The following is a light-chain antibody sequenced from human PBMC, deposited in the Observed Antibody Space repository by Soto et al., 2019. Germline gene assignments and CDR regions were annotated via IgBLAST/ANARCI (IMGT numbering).Light chain of an antibody. Sequence: DIQMTQSPSTLSASVGDRVTITCRASQSITNWLAWYQQKPGKAPKLLIYKASSLESGVPSRFSGSGSGTEFPLTISSLQPDDFGTYYCQQYDSYPYTFGQGTNLEIK. CDR3: QQYDSYPYT. CDR2: KAS. J-gene: IGKJ2*01. CDR1: QSITNW. V-gene: IGKV1-5*03.